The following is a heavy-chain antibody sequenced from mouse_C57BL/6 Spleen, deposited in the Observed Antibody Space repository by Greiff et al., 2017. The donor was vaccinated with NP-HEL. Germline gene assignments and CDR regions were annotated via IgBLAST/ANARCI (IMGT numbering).Heavy chain of an antibody. Sequence: VQLQQSGTVLARPGASVKMSCKTSGYTFTSYWMHWVKQRPGQGLEWIGAIYPGNSDTSYNQKFKGKAKLTAVTSASTAYMELSSLTNEDSAVYYCTRWGGYDYDFFDYWGQGTTLTVSS. D-gene: IGHD2-4*01. V-gene: IGHV1-5*01. CDR3: TRWGGYDYDFFDY. CDR2: IYPGNSDT. J-gene: IGHJ2*01. CDR1: GYTFTSYW.